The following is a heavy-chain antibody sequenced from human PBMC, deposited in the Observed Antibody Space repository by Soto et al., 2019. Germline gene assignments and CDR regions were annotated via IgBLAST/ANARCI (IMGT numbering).Heavy chain of an antibody. CDR1: GFTFSSSA. CDR2: INGDDSK. CDR3: ARDSPWGIISPTHDL. Sequence: EVQVLESGGGLVQPGGSLRLSCAASGFTFSSSAMSWVRRAPGKGLEWVSGINGDDSKHYIASVRGRFTISRDNSKNTLFLQMNSLRAEDTAIYYCARDSPWGIISPTHDLWGQGTLVTVSS. V-gene: IGHV3-23*01. J-gene: IGHJ5*02. D-gene: IGHD3-16*01.